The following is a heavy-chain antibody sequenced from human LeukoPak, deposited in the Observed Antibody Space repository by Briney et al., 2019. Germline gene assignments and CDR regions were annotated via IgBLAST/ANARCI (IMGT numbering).Heavy chain of an antibody. CDR3: AKDRSRYSGWYFVGFCFAPDY. V-gene: IGHV3-23*01. D-gene: IGHD6-19*01. Sequence: PGGSLRLSCAASGFTFSSYAMSWVRQAPGKGLEWVSAISGSGGSTYYAESVKGRFTISRDNSKNTLYLQMNSLRAEDTAVYYCAKDRSRYSGWYFVGFCFAPDYWGQGTLVTVSS. CDR1: GFTFSSYA. J-gene: IGHJ4*02. CDR2: ISGSGGST.